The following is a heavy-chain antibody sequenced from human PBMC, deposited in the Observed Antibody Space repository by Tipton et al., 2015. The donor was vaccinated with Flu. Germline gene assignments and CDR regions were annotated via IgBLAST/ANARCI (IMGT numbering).Heavy chain of an antibody. Sequence: QLVQSGGGVVQPGRSLRLSCAASGFTFRSYWISWVRQAPGKGLEWVANINQDESEKYYVDSVKGRFTISRDNARNSVYLQMNSLRAEDTAVYYCARGGALDVWGQGTVVTVSS. CDR1: GFTFRSYW. J-gene: IGHJ3*01. CDR2: INQDESEK. CDR3: ARGGALDV. V-gene: IGHV3-7*01.